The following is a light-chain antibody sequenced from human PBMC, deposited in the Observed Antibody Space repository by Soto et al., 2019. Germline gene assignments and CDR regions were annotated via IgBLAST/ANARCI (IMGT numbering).Light chain of an antibody. CDR1: QSVSSN. V-gene: IGKV3-15*01. CDR3: QQYNNWPLT. J-gene: IGKJ4*01. CDR2: GAS. Sequence: EVVLTQSPGTLSLSPGERATLSCRASQSVSSNLAWYQQKPGQAPRLLIYGASTRATGIPARFSGSGSGTEFTLTISSLQSEDFAVYYCQQYNNWPLTFGGGTKVDNK.